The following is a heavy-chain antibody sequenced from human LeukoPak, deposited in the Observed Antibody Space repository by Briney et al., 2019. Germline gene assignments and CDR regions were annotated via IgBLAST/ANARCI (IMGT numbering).Heavy chain of an antibody. D-gene: IGHD4-17*01. CDR1: VGSFSGYY. CDR2: INHSGST. CDR3: ARGLTTVTVGEYAFDI. J-gene: IGHJ3*02. V-gene: IGHV4-34*01. Sequence: SETLSLTCAVYVGSFSGYYWSWIRQSPGRGLEWIGEINHSGSTNYNPSLKSRVTISVDTSKNQFSLNLDSVTAADTAVYYCARGLTTVTVGEYAFDIWGQGSRVTVSS.